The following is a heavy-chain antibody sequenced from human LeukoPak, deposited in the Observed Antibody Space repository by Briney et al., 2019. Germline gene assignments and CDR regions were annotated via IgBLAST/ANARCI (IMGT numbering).Heavy chain of an antibody. Sequence: GGSVRLSCVVSGFSLSSDAMSWVRQAPGKGLEWVSVSSGSDDSTHYADSVKGRFIMSRDNSENTLYLQMSSLRAEDTAVYYCARDLRAFCGGECAFHYWGQGTLVTVSS. CDR1: GFSLSSDA. V-gene: IGHV3-23*01. CDR2: SSGSDDST. J-gene: IGHJ4*02. D-gene: IGHD2-21*01. CDR3: ARDLRAFCGGECAFHY.